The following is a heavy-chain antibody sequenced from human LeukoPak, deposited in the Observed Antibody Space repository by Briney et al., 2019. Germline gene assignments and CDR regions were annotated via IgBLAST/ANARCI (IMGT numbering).Heavy chain of an antibody. CDR3: ARGSTYYYDSGSSGPHYFDN. CDR2: IWYDGSNK. Sequence: PGGSLRLSCAASGFTFSSYGMHWVRQAPGKGLEWEAVIWYDGSNKYYADSVKGRFTISRDNSKNTLYLQLNSLRAEDTAVYYCARGSTYYYDSGSSGPHYFDNWGQGTLVTVSS. D-gene: IGHD3-10*01. J-gene: IGHJ4*02. V-gene: IGHV3-33*01. CDR1: GFTFSSYG.